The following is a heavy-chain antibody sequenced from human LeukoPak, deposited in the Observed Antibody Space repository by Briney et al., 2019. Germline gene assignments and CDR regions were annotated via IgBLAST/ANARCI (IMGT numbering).Heavy chain of an antibody. D-gene: IGHD1-26*01. J-gene: IGHJ4*02. CDR1: GGSFSGYY. CDR3: ASLQNIVGATPLPDY. V-gene: IGHV4-34*01. CDR2: INHSGST. Sequence: PSETLSLTCAVYGGSFSGYYWSWIRQPPGKGLEWIGEINHSGSTKYNPSLKSRVTISIDTSTNQFSLKLNSVTAADTAVYYCASLQNIVGATPLPDYWGQGTLVTVSS.